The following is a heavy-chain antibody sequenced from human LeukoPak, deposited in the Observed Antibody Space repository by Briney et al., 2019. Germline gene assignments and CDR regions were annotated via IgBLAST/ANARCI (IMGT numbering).Heavy chain of an antibody. D-gene: IGHD3-10*02. J-gene: IGHJ6*04. V-gene: IGHV3-23*01. CDR1: GSTFSSYA. Sequence: GGSLRLSCAASGSTFSSYAMSWVRQAPGKGLEWVSAISGSGGSTYYADSVKGRFTISRDNAKNSLYLQMNSLRAEDAAVYYCAELGITMIGGVWGKGTTVTISS. CDR3: AELGITMIGGV. CDR2: ISGSGGST.